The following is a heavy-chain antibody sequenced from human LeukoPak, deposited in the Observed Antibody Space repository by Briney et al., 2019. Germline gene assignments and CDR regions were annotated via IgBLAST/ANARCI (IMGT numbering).Heavy chain of an antibody. D-gene: IGHD6-6*01. V-gene: IGHV3-7*03. J-gene: IGHJ4*02. Sequence: GGSLRLSCAASGLTFNYAWMSWVRRVPGKGLECVANIKPDGSEKYYVDSVKGRLTISRDNADNSLHLQINSLRVEDTAVYYCARQIWARIDYWGQGVLVTVSS. CDR1: GLTFNYAW. CDR3: ARQIWARIDY. CDR2: IKPDGSEK.